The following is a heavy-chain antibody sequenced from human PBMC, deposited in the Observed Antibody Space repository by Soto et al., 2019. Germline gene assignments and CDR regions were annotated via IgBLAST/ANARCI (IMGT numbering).Heavy chain of an antibody. V-gene: IGHV4-31*03. CDR3: ARDSGDGYNAFDI. CDR2: IYYSGST. Sequence: ASETLSLTCTVSGGSISSGGYYWSWIRQHPGKGLEWIGYIYYSGSTYYNPSLKSRVTISVDTSKNQFSLKLSSVTAADTAVYYCARDSGDGYNAFDIWGQGTMVTVSS. CDR1: GGSISSGGYY. J-gene: IGHJ3*02. D-gene: IGHD5-12*01.